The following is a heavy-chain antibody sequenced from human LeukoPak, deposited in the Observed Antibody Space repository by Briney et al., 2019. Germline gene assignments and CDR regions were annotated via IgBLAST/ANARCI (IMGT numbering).Heavy chain of an antibody. CDR1: GGSIGSYY. CDR2: IYYSGST. Sequence: SETLSLTCTVSGGSIGSYYWSWIRQPPGKGLEWIGYIYYSGSTNYNPSLKSRVTISVDTSKNQFSLKLSSVTAADTAVYYCASGGYYNWFDPWGQGTLVTVSS. V-gene: IGHV4-59*01. J-gene: IGHJ5*02. D-gene: IGHD1-1*01. CDR3: ASGGYYNWFDP.